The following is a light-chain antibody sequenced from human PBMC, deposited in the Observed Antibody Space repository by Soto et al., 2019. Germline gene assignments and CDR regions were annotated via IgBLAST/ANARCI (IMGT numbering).Light chain of an antibody. CDR1: SSDVGAYNF. CDR2: DVR. Sequence: QSALTQPASVSGSPGQSLTISCTGTSSDVGAYNFVSWYQQHPGKAPKLMIYDVRERPSGVSNRFSGSKSGNTASLIISGLQAEDEADYYCSSYTGSASDVFGTGTKLTVL. CDR3: SSYTGSASDV. V-gene: IGLV2-14*03. J-gene: IGLJ1*01.